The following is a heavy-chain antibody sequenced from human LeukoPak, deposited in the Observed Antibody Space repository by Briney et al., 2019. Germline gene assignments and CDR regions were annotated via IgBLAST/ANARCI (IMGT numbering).Heavy chain of an antibody. CDR1: GFTVSDNY. J-gene: IGHJ5*02. Sequence: GGSLRLSCAASGFTVSDNYMSWVRQAPGKGPEWVSVIYKDGTTYYAQSVKGRFTISRDNSRNTLYLQMHSMRAEDTAVYYCAKDRAYISSWYGCSTPWGQGTLVTVSS. CDR3: AKDRAYISSWYGCSTP. D-gene: IGHD6-13*01. V-gene: IGHV3-53*01. CDR2: IYKDGTT.